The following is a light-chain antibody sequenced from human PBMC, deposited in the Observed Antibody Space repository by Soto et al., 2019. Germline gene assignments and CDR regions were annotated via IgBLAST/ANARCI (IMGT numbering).Light chain of an antibody. V-gene: IGKV1-27*01. J-gene: IGKJ4*01. CDR1: QGIRNY. Sequence: DIQMTQSPSSLSAFVGDSVTLTCRASQGIRNYLAWYQQKPGKAPKLLISAASTLQSGVPSRFSGSGSGTDFTLTISSLQPEDVATYYCHKYSSAPLTFGGGTKVEIK. CDR2: AAS. CDR3: HKYSSAPLT.